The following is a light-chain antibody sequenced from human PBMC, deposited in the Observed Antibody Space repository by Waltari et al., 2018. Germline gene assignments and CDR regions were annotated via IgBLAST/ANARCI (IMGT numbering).Light chain of an antibody. CDR2: NNS. J-gene: IGLJ1*01. CDR3: AAWDDSLSGYV. V-gene: IGLV1-44*01. CDR1: SANIGSNP. Sequence: QSVLTQPPSASGTPGQRVTISCSGSSANIGSNPVHWYQQLPGTAPKLLINNNSQRPSGVPDRFSGSKSGTSASLAISGLLSDDGAEYYCAAWDDSLSGYVFGTGSNVSVL.